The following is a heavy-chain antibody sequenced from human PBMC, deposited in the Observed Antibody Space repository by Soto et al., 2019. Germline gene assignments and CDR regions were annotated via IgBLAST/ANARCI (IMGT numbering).Heavy chain of an antibody. D-gene: IGHD3-3*01. Sequence: PSETLSLTCTVSGGSISSGGYYWSWIRQHPGKGLEWIGYIYYSGSTYYNPSLKSRVTISVDTSKNQFSLKLSSVTAADTAVYYCARDSRFLDPGSCIWGQGTMVTVSS. CDR3: ARDSRFLDPGSCI. J-gene: IGHJ3*02. CDR2: IYYSGST. CDR1: GGSISSGGYY. V-gene: IGHV4-31*03.